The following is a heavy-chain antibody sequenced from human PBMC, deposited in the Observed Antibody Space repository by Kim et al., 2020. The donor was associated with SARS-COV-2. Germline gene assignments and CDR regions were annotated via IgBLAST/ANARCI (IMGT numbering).Heavy chain of an antibody. J-gene: IGHJ3*02. CDR3: ARTIAGRPEAFDI. CDR1: GGSISSSNYY. Sequence: SETLSLTCTASGGSISSSNYYWGWIRQPPGKGLEWIGYIYYSGNTYYNPSLKSRVTVSVDTSKNQFSLKLSSVTAADTAVYYCARTIAGRPEAFDIWGQGTMVTVSS. V-gene: IGHV4-39*01. CDR2: IYYSGNT. D-gene: IGHD6-6*01.